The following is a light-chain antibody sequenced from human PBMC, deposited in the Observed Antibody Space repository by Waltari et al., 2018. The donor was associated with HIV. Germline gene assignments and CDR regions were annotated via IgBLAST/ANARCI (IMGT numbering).Light chain of an antibody. V-gene: IGKV4-1*01. CDR1: QTVLYSSNNKNY. J-gene: IGKJ1*01. CDR2: WAS. Sequence: IVMTQSPDSLAVPLGERAPINCKSSQTVLYSSNNKNYLAWYQQKPGQPPKLLIYWASTRESGVPDRFSGGGSGTDFTLTISSLQAEDVAVYYCQQYYSTPPTFGQGTKVEIK. CDR3: QQYYSTPPT.